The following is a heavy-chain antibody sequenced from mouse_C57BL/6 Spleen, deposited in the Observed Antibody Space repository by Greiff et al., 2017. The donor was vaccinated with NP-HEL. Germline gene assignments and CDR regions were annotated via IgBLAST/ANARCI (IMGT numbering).Heavy chain of an antibody. V-gene: IGHV1-42*01. CDR3: ASRYGSSPAWFAY. D-gene: IGHD1-1*01. CDR1: GYSFTGYY. J-gene: IGHJ3*01. CDR2: INPSTGGT. Sequence: VQLQQSGPELVKPGASVKISCKASGYSFTGYYMNWVKQSPEKSLEWIGEINPSTGGTTYNQKFKAKATLTVDKSSSTAYMQLKSLTSEDSAVYYCASRYGSSPAWFAYWGQGTLVTVSA.